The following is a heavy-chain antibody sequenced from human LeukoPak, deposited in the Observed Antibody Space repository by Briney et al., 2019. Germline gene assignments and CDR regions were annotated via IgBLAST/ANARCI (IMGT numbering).Heavy chain of an antibody. CDR3: AKADPGTGAFDY. D-gene: IGHD1-1*01. V-gene: IGHV3-33*06. J-gene: IGHJ4*02. CDR2: IWYDGSNK. CDR1: GFTFSYYG. Sequence: PGGSLRLSCAASGFTFSYYGMHWVRQAPGKGLEWVAVIWYDGSNKYYADSVKGRFTISRDNSKNTLYLQMNSLRADDTAAYYCAKADPGTGAFDYWGQGTLVTVSS.